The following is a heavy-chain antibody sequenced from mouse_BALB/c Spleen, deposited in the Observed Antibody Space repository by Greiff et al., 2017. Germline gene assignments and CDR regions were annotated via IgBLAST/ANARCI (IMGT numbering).Heavy chain of an antibody. V-gene: IGHV3-2*02. CDR1: GYSITSDYA. CDR3: AGDYEGFDY. CDR2: ISYSGST. D-gene: IGHD2-4*01. Sequence: DVQLQQSGPGLVKPSQSLSLTCTVTGYSITSDYAWNWIRQFPGNKLEWMGYISYSGSTSYNPSLKSRISITRDTSKNQFFLQLNSVTTEDTATYYCAGDYEGFDYWGQGTTLTVSS. J-gene: IGHJ2*01.